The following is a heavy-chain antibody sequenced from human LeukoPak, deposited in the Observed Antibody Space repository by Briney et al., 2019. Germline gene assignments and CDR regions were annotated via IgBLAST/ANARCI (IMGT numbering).Heavy chain of an antibody. CDR2: IYYSGST. CDR1: GGSISSYY. J-gene: IGHJ6*03. Sequence: SETLSLTCTVSGGSISSYYWSWIRQPPPKGLGWIGYIYYSGSTNYNPSLKSRVTISVDTSKNQFSLKLSSVTAADTAVYYCARNSYYYYMDVWGKGTTVTVSS. CDR3: ARNSYYYYMDV. V-gene: IGHV4-59*01.